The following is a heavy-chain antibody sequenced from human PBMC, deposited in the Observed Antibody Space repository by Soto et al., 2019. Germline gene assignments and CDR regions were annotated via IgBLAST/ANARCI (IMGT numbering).Heavy chain of an antibody. D-gene: IGHD6-13*01. Sequence: LRLSFAASGFSFSSYAMHWVRQAPGKWLEWVAVISYDGSNKYYADSVKGRFTISRDNSKNTLYLQMNSLRAEDTAVYYCARSYSSSWWNYYYYGMEVWGQGTTVIVSS. CDR1: GFSFSSYA. CDR2: ISYDGSNK. CDR3: ARSYSSSWWNYYYYGMEV. V-gene: IGHV3-30-3*01. J-gene: IGHJ6*01.